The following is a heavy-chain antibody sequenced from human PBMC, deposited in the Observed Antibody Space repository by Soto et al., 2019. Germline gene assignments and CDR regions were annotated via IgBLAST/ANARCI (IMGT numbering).Heavy chain of an antibody. CDR3: AKDSRESSVVLDWFDT. CDR1: GFTFSSYA. CDR2: ISGSGGST. D-gene: IGHD3-22*01. J-gene: IGHJ5*02. Sequence: GGSLRLSCAASGFTFSSYAMSWVRQAPGKGLEWVSAISGSGGSTYYADSVKGRFTISRDNSKNTLYLQMNSLRAEDTAVYYCAKDSRESSVVLDWFDTWGQGTLVTVSS. V-gene: IGHV3-23*01.